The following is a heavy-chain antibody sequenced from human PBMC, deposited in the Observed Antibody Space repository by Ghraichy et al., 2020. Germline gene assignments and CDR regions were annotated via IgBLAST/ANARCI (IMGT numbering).Heavy chain of an antibody. CDR2: IYYMGNT. V-gene: IGHV4-59*01. CDR3: AGSNSSLTKWVAFDI. Sequence: GSLRLSCTVSGGSISSYYWSWIRQPPGKRLEWIWYIYYMGNTNYNPSLKSRVTISVDTSKNQFSLNLSSVTAADTAVYYCAGSNSSLTKWVAFDIWGQGTMVTVSS. J-gene: IGHJ3*02. CDR1: GGSISSYY. D-gene: IGHD6-13*01.